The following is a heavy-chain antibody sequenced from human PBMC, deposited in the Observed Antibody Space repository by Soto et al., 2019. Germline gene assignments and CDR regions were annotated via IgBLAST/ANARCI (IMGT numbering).Heavy chain of an antibody. CDR2: IYHSGST. CDR1: GDSINNYY. D-gene: IGHD3-10*01. CDR3: ARDRYYGSGTYYNFYSGMDV. J-gene: IGHJ6*02. V-gene: IGHV4-59*12. Sequence: SETLSLTCTASGDSINNYYWSWIRQPPWKGLEWIGYIYHSGSTDYNPSLKSRVTISLDTSKNHFSLKLSSVTPADTAVYYCARDRYYGSGTYYNFYSGMDVWGQGTTVTVSS.